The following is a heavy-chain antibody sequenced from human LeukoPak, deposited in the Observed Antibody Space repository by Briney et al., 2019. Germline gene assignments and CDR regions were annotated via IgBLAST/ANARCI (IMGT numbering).Heavy chain of an antibody. CDR1: GFTFSNYG. CDR3: ARGNYYGAGCDF. CDR2: IYYHGNNK. D-gene: IGHD3-10*01. J-gene: IGHJ4*02. Sequence: GGSLRLSCAASGFTFSNYGMHWVRQAPGKGLEWVAFIYYHGNNKNYADFVKGRFTISRDDSKNTLFLQMNSLRAEDTAVYYCARGNYYGAGCDFWGQGSLVTVSS. V-gene: IGHV3-30*02.